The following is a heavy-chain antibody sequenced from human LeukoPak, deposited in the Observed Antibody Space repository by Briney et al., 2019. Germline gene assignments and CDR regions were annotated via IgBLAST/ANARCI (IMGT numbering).Heavy chain of an antibody. CDR3: ARDKDYYMDV. Sequence: GSSVKVSCKASGGTFNSYAISWVRQAPGQGLEWMGWINPNSGGTNYAQKFQGRVTMTRDTSISTAYMELSRLRSDDTAVYYCARDKDYYMDVWGKGTTVTVSS. CDR2: INPNSGGT. CDR1: GGTFNSYA. J-gene: IGHJ6*03. V-gene: IGHV1-2*02.